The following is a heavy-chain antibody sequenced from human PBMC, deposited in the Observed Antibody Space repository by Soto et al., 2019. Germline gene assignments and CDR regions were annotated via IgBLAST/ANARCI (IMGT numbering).Heavy chain of an antibody. CDR3: ARGSCSGGSCYSGNWFDP. CDR1: GYSISSGYY. V-gene: IGHV4-38-2*01. D-gene: IGHD2-15*01. Sequence: SATLSLTCAVSGYSISSGYYWGWIRQPPGKWLEWIGSIYHSGSTYYNPSLKSRVTISVDTSKNQFSLKLSSVAAADTAVYYCARGSCSGGSCYSGNWFDPWGQGTLVTVS. CDR2: IYHSGST. J-gene: IGHJ5*02.